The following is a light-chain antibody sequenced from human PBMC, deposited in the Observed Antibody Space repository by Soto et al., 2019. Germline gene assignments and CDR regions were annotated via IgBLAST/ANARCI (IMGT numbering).Light chain of an antibody. CDR1: QSVSSN. CDR3: QQFNNWPPWT. Sequence: EIVMTQSPATLSVSPGERATLFCRASQSVSSNLAWYQQKPGQAPRLLIYGASTRATGIPARFSGSGSGTEFTLTISSLQSEDFAVNYCQQFNNWPPWTFGQGTKVEIK. J-gene: IGKJ1*01. V-gene: IGKV3-15*01. CDR2: GAS.